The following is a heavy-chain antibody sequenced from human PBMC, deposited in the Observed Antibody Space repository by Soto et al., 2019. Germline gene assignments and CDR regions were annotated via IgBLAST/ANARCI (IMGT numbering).Heavy chain of an antibody. CDR1: GGTFSSYA. CDR3: ARSAVDEDAEYFQH. V-gene: IGHV1-69*13. D-gene: IGHD5-12*01. CDR2: IIPIFGTA. Sequence: SVKVSFKASGGTFSSYAISWVRQAPGQGLEWMGGIIPIFGTANYAQKFQGRVTITADESTSTAYMELSSLRSEDTAVYYCARSAVDEDAEYFQHWGQGTLVTSPQ. J-gene: IGHJ1*01.